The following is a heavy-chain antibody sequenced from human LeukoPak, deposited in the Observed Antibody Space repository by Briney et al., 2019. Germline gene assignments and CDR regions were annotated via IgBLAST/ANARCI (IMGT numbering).Heavy chain of an antibody. V-gene: IGHV4-34*01. D-gene: IGHD3-10*01. J-gene: IGHJ4*02. CDR2: INDRGST. CDR3: ARSGRYQTY. CDR1: GGPLSGYS. Sequence: SETLSLTCAIYGGPLSGYSWSWIRQPPGKGLEWIGEINDRGSTTYNPSLQSRPSMSLDTSRNQFSLTLGSVTAADTAVYFCARSGRYQTYWGQGTLVTVSS.